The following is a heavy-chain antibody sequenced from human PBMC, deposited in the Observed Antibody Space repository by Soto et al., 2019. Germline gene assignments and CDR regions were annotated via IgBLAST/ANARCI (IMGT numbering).Heavy chain of an antibody. CDR1: GFTFSSYA. CDR2: ISGSGGST. Sequence: AGGSLRLSCAASGFTFSSYAMSWVRQAPGKGLEWVSAISGSGGSTYYADSVKGRFTISRDNSKNTLYLQMNSLRAEDTAVYYCAKTPYSSGWYCDYWGQGTLVTVSS. D-gene: IGHD6-19*01. V-gene: IGHV3-23*01. J-gene: IGHJ4*02. CDR3: AKTPYSSGWYCDY.